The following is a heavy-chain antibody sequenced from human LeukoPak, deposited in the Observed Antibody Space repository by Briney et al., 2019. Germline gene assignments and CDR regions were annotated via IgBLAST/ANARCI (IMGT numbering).Heavy chain of an antibody. CDR1: GYNFATYW. CDR2: IYPGDSDT. J-gene: IGHJ4*02. CDR3: ARLFESGWYLDY. Sequence: GESLKISCKGSGYNFATYWIGWVRQMPGKGLEWMGLIYPGDSDTRYSPSFQGKVTISADKSISTAYLQWSSLKASDTAMYYCARLFESGWYLDYWGQGTLVTVSS. D-gene: IGHD6-19*01. V-gene: IGHV5-51*01.